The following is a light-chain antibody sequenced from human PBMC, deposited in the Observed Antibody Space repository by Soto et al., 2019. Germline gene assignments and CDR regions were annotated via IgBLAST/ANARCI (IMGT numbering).Light chain of an antibody. CDR2: GTS. Sequence: EIAMTQSPDTLSVSLGDRATLSCRASQGVRSDLAWYQQKAGQSPRLLIYGTSTRAAETPARFSGSGSETEFTLTICSLQSEHFAVYYCQQYRRWPLTFGGGTKVEIK. CDR1: QGVRSD. CDR3: QQYRRWPLT. V-gene: IGKV3-15*01. J-gene: IGKJ4*01.